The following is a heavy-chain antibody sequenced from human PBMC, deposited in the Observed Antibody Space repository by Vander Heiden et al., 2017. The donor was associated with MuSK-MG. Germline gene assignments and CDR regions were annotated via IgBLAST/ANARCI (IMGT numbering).Heavy chain of an antibody. CDR3: ATTLVTIFGVVLQEQTRGYFDS. V-gene: IGHV3-23*01. J-gene: IGHJ4*02. CDR1: GFIFSNHG. D-gene: IGHD3-3*01. Sequence: EVQLLESGGGLVQPGGSLRLSCAASGFIFSNHGMRWVRQAPGKGLEWVSIITSSGGKTYYADSVKGRFTISRDNSKNTLFLQMNSLRAEDTALYYCATTLVTIFGVVLQEQTRGYFDSWGQGTLVTVSS. CDR2: ITSSGGKT.